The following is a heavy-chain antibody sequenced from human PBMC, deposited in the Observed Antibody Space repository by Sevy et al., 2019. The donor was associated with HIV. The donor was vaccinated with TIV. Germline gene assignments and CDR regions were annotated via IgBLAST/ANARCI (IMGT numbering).Heavy chain of an antibody. Sequence: GGSLRLSCVASEFRLSNYAMNWVRQAPGKGLEWVSVIYGNNSTYYADFVKGRFTISRDNSKNTLYLQMNSLRVEDTAIYYCARGEQWLSFNYWGQGTLVTVSS. D-gene: IGHD6-19*01. CDR1: EFRLSNYA. CDR2: IYGNNST. CDR3: ARGEQWLSFNY. V-gene: IGHV3-23*05. J-gene: IGHJ4*02.